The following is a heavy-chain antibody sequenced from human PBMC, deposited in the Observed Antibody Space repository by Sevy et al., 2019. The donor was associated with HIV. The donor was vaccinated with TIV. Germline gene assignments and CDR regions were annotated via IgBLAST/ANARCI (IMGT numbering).Heavy chain of an antibody. CDR1: GGSISSGGYY. J-gene: IGHJ3*02. CDR3: AREDLPDAFDI. CDR2: IYYSGST. Sequence: SETLSLTCTVSGGSISSGGYYWSWIRQHPGKGLEWIGYIYYSGSTYYNPSLKSRVTISVDTSKNQSSLKLSSVTAADTAVYYCAREDLPDAFDIWGQGTMVTVSS. V-gene: IGHV4-31*03.